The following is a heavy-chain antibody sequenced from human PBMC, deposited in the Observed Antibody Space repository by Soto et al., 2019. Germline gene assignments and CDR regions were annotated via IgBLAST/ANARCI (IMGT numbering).Heavy chain of an antibody. CDR2: IYSGDST. CDR3: ASFWVAAAFDY. D-gene: IGHD6-19*01. J-gene: IGHJ4*02. CDR1: GFTVSSNY. V-gene: IGHV3-66*01. Sequence: EVQLVESGGGLVQPGGSLRLSCAASGFTVSSNYMSWVRQAPGKGLEWVSTIYSGDSTYYADSVKGRFTISRDNSKNTLYIQMDSLRAEDTAVYYCASFWVAAAFDYWGQGTLVTVAS.